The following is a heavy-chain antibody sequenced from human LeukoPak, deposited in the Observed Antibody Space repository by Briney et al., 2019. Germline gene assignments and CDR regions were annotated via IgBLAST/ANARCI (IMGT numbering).Heavy chain of an antibody. Sequence: LPGGSLRLSCAASGLTFSSYLMNWVRQATGKGLEWVSIISGSGDRTYYADSVKGRFTMSRDNSKKTLYLQMNSLRAEDTAVYYCAKEVKNRAVLRYFDWLLYRSPFDYWGQGTLVTVSS. CDR3: AKEVKNRAVLRYFDWLLYRSPFDY. CDR1: GLTFSSYL. J-gene: IGHJ4*02. CDR2: ISGSGDRT. D-gene: IGHD3-9*01. V-gene: IGHV3-23*01.